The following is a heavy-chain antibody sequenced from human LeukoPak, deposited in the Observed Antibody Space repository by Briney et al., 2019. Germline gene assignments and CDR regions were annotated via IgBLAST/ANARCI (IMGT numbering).Heavy chain of an antibody. V-gene: IGHV4-38-2*02. CDR3: AREVVTAIHYFDY. D-gene: IGHD2-21*02. CDR2: IYHSGST. Sequence: PSETLSLTCTVSGYSISSGYYWGWIRQPPGKGLEWIGSIYHSGSTYYNPSLKSRVTISVDTSKNQFSLKLSSVTAADTAVYYCAREVVTAIHYFDYWGQGTLVTVSS. J-gene: IGHJ4*02. CDR1: GYSISSGYY.